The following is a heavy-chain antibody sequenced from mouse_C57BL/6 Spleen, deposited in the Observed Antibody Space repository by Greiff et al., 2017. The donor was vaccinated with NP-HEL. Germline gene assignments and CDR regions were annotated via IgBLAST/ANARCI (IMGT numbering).Heavy chain of an antibody. CDR1: GYAFSSSW. CDR2: IYPGDGDT. J-gene: IGHJ2*01. CDR3: ARERDSFDY. V-gene: IGHV1-82*01. Sequence: VQLVESGPELVKPGASVKISCKASGYAFSSSWMNWVKQRPGKGLEWIGRIYPGDGDTNYNGKFKGKATLTADKSSSTAYMQLSSLTSEDSAVYFCARERDSFDYWGQGTTLTVSS.